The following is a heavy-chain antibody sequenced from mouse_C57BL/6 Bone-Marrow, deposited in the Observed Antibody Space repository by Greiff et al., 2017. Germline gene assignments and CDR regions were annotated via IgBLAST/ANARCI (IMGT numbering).Heavy chain of an antibody. Sequence: VQLQQSGPELVKPGASVKISCKASGYSFTDYNMNWVKQSNGKSLEWIGVINPNYGTTSYNQKFKGKATLTVDQSSSTAYMQLNSLTSEDTAVYYCTNGFYYDYDERVYYYAMDYWGQGTSVTVSS. D-gene: IGHD2-4*01. CDR2: INPNYGTT. J-gene: IGHJ4*01. CDR3: TNGFYYDYDERVYYYAMDY. V-gene: IGHV1-39*01. CDR1: GYSFTDYN.